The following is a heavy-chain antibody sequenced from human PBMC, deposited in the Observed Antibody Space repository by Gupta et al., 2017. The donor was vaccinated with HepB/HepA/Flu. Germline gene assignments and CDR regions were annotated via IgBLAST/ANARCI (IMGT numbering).Heavy chain of an antibody. D-gene: IGHD5-12*01. J-gene: IGHJ4*02. CDR3: AKDIHPRTWLRITGGPAGFGY. CDR2: MRGDGGST. CDR1: GFTFDVYA. Sequence: EVQMVESGGGVVPTGGSLRPSCAASGFTFDVYALYWVCQVPGTGMEWVSLMRGDGGSTYYADSVKGLFTISRDNSKNSLYLQMNSLRTENTALYYCAKDIHPRTWLRITGGPAGFGYWGQGTLVTVSS. V-gene: IGHV3-43*02.